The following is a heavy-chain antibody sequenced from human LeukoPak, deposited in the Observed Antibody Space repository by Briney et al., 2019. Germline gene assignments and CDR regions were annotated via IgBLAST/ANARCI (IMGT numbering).Heavy chain of an antibody. Sequence: SETLSLTCTVSGGSLSSSYWSWIRQPPGKGLEWIGYIYYTGSSSYNPSLKSRVTISLDTSKNQFSLRLSSVTAADTAVYYCARDNASGYDYRFDYWGQGTLVTVSS. D-gene: IGHD5-12*01. CDR1: GGSLSSSY. CDR3: ARDNASGYDYRFDY. V-gene: IGHV4-59*01. J-gene: IGHJ4*02. CDR2: IYYTGSS.